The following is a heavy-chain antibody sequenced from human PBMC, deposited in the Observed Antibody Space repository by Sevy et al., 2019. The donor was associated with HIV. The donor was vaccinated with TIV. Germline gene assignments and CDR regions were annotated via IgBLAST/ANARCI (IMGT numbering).Heavy chain of an antibody. CDR2: IYSDETT. CDR3: ARGKSGYGYALNY. J-gene: IGHJ4*01. V-gene: IGHV3-66*01. CDR1: GFSVNSNY. D-gene: IGHD5-18*01. Sequence: GGSLRLSCAASGFSVNSNYMTWVRQAPGKGLEGVSVIYSDETTYHADSVKDRFTISRDNSKNMLYLQMSSLRAEDTAIYYCARGKSGYGYALNYWGHGTLVTVSS.